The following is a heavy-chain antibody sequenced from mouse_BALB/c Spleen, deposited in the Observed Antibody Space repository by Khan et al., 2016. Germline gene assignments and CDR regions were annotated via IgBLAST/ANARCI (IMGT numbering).Heavy chain of an antibody. CDR2: IDPANGNT. V-gene: IGHV14-3*02. D-gene: IGHD1-1*01. J-gene: IGHJ2*01. CDR1: AFNIKDTF. Sequence: VQLQQSGAELVKPGASVKLSCTATAFNIKDTFMHWVKQRPEQGLGWIGRIDPANGNTKYDPKFQGRATITADTSSNTAYLQLSSLTSEDTAVYYCAKRGPIYYYGSSYGYWGQGTTLTVSS. CDR3: AKRGPIYYYGSSYGY.